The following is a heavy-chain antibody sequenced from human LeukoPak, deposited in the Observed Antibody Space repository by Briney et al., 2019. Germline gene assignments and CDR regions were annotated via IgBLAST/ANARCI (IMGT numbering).Heavy chain of an antibody. V-gene: IGHV1-8*03. Sequence: ASVKVSCKASGYTFTSYDINWVRQATGQGLEWMGWMNPNSGNTGYAQKFQGRVTITRNTSISTAYMELSSLRSEDTAVYYCARDPRGVQLWFTYYYMDVWGKGTTVTVSS. CDR2: MNPNSGNT. D-gene: IGHD5-18*01. CDR1: GYTFTSYD. J-gene: IGHJ6*03. CDR3: ARDPRGVQLWFTYYYMDV.